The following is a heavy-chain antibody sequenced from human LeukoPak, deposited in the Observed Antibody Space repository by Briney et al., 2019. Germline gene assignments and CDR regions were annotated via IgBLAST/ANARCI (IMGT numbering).Heavy chain of an antibody. V-gene: IGHV4-34*01. CDR1: GGSFSGYY. CDR3: ARDRDSSGYYGGYFDY. CDR2: INHSGSA. J-gene: IGHJ4*02. D-gene: IGHD3-22*01. Sequence: PSETLSLTCAVSGGSFSGYYWTWIRQPPGKGLEWIGEINHSGSANYNPSLKSRVTISVDTSKNQFSLKLSSVTAADTAVYYCARDRDSSGYYGGYFDYWGQGTLVTVSS.